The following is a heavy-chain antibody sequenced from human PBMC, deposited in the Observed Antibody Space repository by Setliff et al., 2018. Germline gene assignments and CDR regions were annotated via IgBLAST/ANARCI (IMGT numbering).Heavy chain of an antibody. CDR2: ISDTSGST. J-gene: IGHJ6*03. CDR3: AKTAHYYESSGYYYDPYFYYMDV. CDR1: GFTSSTYA. D-gene: IGHD3-22*01. Sequence: GGSLRLSCAASGFTSSTYALSWVRQAPGKGLEWVSCISDTSGSTYYADAVKGRLTISRDNSKNTLYLQMNSLRADDTAVYYCAKTAHYYESSGYYYDPYFYYMDVWGKGTTVTVSS. V-gene: IGHV3-23*01.